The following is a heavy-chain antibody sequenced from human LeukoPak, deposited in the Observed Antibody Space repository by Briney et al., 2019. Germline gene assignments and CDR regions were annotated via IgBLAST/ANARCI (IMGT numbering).Heavy chain of an antibody. CDR2: ISSSSSYI. CDR3: ARESDYGDYFDY. Sequence: GGSLRLSCAAPGFTLNCYSMKRVRQAPGKGLEWVSSISSSSSYIYYADSVKGRFTISRDNAKNSLYLQMNSLRAEDTAVSYCARESDYGDYFDYWGQGTLVTVSS. D-gene: IGHD4-17*01. V-gene: IGHV3-21*01. J-gene: IGHJ4*02. CDR1: GFTLNCYS.